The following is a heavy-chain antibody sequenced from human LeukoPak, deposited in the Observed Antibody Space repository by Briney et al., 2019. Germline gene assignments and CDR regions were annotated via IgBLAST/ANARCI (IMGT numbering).Heavy chain of an antibody. D-gene: IGHD6-13*01. Sequence: ASVKVSCKASGYTFTSYYMHWVRQAPGQGLELMGWISAYNRDTRYAQNFQGRVTLITESSTNTAYMELRSLTSDDTAVYYCARDPSNTSGWSPYFDYWGQGTLVTVSA. CDR3: ARDPSNTSGWSPYFDY. CDR2: ISAYNRDT. J-gene: IGHJ4*02. V-gene: IGHV1-18*04. CDR1: GYTFTSYY.